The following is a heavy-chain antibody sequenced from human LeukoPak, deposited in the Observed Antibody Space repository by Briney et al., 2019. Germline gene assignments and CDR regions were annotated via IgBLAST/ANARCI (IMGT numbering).Heavy chain of an antibody. V-gene: IGHV3-30-3*01. D-gene: IGHD3-3*01. CDR3: ARDLRTTDDFWSGCYDY. Sequence: GGSLRLSCAASGFTFSSYAMHWVRQAPGKGLEWVAVISYDGSNKYYADSVKGRFTISRDNSKNTLYLQMNSLRAEDTAVYYCARDLRTTDDFWSGCYDYWGQGTLVTVSS. CDR1: GFTFSSYA. CDR2: ISYDGSNK. J-gene: IGHJ4*02.